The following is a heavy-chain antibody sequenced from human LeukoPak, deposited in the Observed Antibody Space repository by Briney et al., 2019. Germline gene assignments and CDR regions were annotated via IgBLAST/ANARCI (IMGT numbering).Heavy chain of an antibody. CDR2: IYHSGST. CDR1: GGSISSGGYS. Sequence: SQTLSLTCAVSGGSISSGGYSWSWIRQPPGKGLEWIGYIYHSGSTYYNPSLKSRVTISVDRSKNQFSLKLSSVTAADTAVYYCARGGYGDYVDAFDIWGQGTMVTVPS. D-gene: IGHD4-17*01. CDR3: ARGGYGDYVDAFDI. V-gene: IGHV4-30-2*01. J-gene: IGHJ3*02.